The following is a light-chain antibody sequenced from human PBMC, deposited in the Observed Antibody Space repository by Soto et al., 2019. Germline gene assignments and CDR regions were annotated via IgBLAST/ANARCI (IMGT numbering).Light chain of an antibody. CDR1: NIGSKS. CDR2: YDS. J-gene: IGLJ2*01. V-gene: IGLV3-21*04. CDR3: QVWDSSSDHRVV. Sequence: VLTQPPSVSVAPGKTARITCGGNNIGSKSVHWYQQKPGQAPVLVIYYDSDRPSGIPERFSGSNSGNTATLTISRVEAGDEADYYCQVWDSSSDHRVVFGGGTQLTVL.